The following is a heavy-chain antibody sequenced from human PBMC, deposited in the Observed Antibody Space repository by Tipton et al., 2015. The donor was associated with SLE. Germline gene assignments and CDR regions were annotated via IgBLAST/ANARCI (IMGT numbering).Heavy chain of an antibody. CDR3: ARGQGIAAATPGY. D-gene: IGHD6-13*01. Sequence: QSGAEVKKPGSSLKVSCKTSGSTFTGYSIHWVRQAPGQGLEWMGWINPNSGGTNYAQKFQGRVTMTRDTSISTAYMELTSLRSDDTAVYYCARGQGIAAATPGYWGQGTLVTVSS. J-gene: IGHJ4*02. V-gene: IGHV1-2*02. CDR1: GSTFTGYS. CDR2: INPNSGGT.